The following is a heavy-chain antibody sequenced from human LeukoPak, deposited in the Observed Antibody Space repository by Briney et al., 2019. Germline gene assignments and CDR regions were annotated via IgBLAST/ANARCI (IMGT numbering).Heavy chain of an antibody. CDR1: GFTFSSNS. J-gene: IGHJ4*02. CDR3: TKWSGFGDD. CDR2: ISGSGDST. Sequence: PGGSLRLSCAASGFTFSSNSMTWVGQTPGKGLEWVSGISGSGDSTFYADSVKGRFTISRDNSRNTLYLQMSSLRPEDTAVYYCTKWSGFGDDWGQGTLVTVSS. D-gene: IGHD3-10*01. V-gene: IGHV3-23*01.